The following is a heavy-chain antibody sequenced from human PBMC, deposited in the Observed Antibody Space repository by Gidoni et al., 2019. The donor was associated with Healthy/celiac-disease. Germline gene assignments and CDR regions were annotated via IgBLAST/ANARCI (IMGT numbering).Heavy chain of an antibody. CDR1: GFTFSSYA. J-gene: IGHJ1*01. Sequence: EVQLVESGGGLVQPGGSLRLSWSASGFTFSSYAMHWVRQAPGKGLEYVSALSSNGGSTYYADSVKGRFPISRDNSKNTLFLPMSSLSAEATAVYYCVKSVGVVISWYFQHWGQGTLVTVSS. CDR3: VKSVGVVISWYFQH. V-gene: IGHV3-64D*09. CDR2: LSSNGGST. D-gene: IGHD3-3*01.